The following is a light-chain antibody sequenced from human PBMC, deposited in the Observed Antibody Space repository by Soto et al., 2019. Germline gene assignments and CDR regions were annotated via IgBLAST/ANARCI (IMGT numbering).Light chain of an antibody. J-gene: IGKJ4*01. CDR3: ELYAIPPLT. Sequence: IVLHQLPHTLSLCPAEPAPLSCSVSQTVSSSYLAWYQQKPGQPPRLVIYGASSRATGIPDRFSGSGSGTDFTLTISRLEPEDFTVYYCELYAIPPLTFGG. V-gene: IGKV3-20*01. CDR1: QTVSSSY. CDR2: GAS.